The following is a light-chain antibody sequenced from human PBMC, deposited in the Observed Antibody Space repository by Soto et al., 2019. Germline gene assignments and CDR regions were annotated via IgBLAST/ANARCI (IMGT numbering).Light chain of an antibody. CDR3: VQYGSSPQS. Sequence: EIVLTQSPDILSLSPGERATRACRASQSVTDNYVAWYRQILGQAPRLHLCGASSRATAIPERFRGRGSGTDFDLAISRLEPEDFAVYYCVQYGSSPQSFGQGTRLEIK. J-gene: IGKJ2*01. CDR2: GAS. CDR1: QSVTDNY. V-gene: IGKV3-20*01.